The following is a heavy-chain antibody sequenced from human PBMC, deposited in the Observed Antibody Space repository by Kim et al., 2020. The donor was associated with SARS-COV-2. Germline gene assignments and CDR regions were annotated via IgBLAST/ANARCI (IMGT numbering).Heavy chain of an antibody. V-gene: IGHV3-23*01. J-gene: IGHJ6*02. D-gene: IGHD1-20*01. CDR1: GFAFSSNA. CDR3: AKDKWDDSAMDV. Sequence: GGSLRLSCAASGFAFSSNAMGWVRQAPGKGLEWVSSISGTGDDLYYADSVRGRFTISRDIGKNTLYLQMNSLIAEDTALYYCAKDKWDDSAMDVWGQGAT. CDR2: ISGTGDDL.